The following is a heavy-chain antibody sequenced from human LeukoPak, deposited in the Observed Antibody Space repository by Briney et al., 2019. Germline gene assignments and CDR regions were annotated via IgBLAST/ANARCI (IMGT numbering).Heavy chain of an antibody. D-gene: IGHD3-10*01. CDR1: GYTFTSYD. CDR2: MNPNSGNT. J-gene: IGHJ4*02. V-gene: IGHV1-8*01. CDR3: ARGTYYYGSGSYF. Sequence: ASVKVSCKASGYTFTSYDINWVRHATGQGVEWMGWMNPNSGNTGYAQKFQGRVTMTRNTSISTAYMELSSLRSEDTAVYYCARGTYYYGSGSYFWGQGTLVTVSS.